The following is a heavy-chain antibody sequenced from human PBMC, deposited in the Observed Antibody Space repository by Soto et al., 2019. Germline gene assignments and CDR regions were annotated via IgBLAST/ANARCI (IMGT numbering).Heavy chain of an antibody. D-gene: IGHD1-1*01. CDR3: ARNDGDYYYGMDV. V-gene: IGHV1-2*04. CDR2: INPNSGGT. CDR1: GYTFTGYY. Sequence: GASVKVSCKASGYTFTGYYKHWVRQAPGQGLEWMGWINPNSGGTNYAQKFQGWVTMTRDTSISTAYMELSRLRSDDTAVYYCARNDGDYYYGMDVWGQGTTVTVSS. J-gene: IGHJ6*02.